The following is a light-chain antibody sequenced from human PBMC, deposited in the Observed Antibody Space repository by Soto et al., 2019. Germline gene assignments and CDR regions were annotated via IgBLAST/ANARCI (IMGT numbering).Light chain of an antibody. V-gene: IGKV1-39*01. CDR1: QSISTY. CDR2: AAS. J-gene: IGKJ1*01. Sequence: DIQMTLSPSSPSASVGGRGTITCRGSQSISTYLNWYQQKPGKAPKLLIYAASSLQSGVPSRFSGSGYGTDLTLSVSSLQPQDVPTWYAQESEGTLWTCGQGTE. CDR3: QESEGTLWT.